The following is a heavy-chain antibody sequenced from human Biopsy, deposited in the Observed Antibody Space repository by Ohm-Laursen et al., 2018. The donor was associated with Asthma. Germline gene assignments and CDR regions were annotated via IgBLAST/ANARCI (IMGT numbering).Heavy chain of an antibody. CDR3: ARVLESSDRGPFYFFALDV. Sequence: SLRLSCAASGFSFSDYYMTWMRQSPGKGLERVYSISSSGSTKYPAQSVQGRFTISRDNDQKSLFLQMNDLRADDTAIYFCARVLESSDRGPFYFFALDVWGQGTTVAVS. D-gene: IGHD6-25*01. CDR1: GFSFSDYY. J-gene: IGHJ6*02. CDR2: ISSSGSTK. V-gene: IGHV3-11*01.